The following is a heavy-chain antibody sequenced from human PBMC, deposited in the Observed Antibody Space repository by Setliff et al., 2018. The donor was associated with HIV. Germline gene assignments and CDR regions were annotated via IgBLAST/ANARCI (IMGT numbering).Heavy chain of an antibody. D-gene: IGHD3-10*01. V-gene: IGHV4-31*03. J-gene: IGHJ2*01. Sequence: SETLSLTCTVSGGSISSGGYYWSWIRQLPGKGLEWIGYIYYSGRTNYNPSLKSRLTTSINASKSQFSLRLSSVTAADTAVYYCARDDHYYDSGSLYSDWYFDLWGRGTLVTVSS. CDR3: ARDDHYYDSGSLYSDWYFDL. CDR1: GGSISSGGYY. CDR2: IYYSGRT.